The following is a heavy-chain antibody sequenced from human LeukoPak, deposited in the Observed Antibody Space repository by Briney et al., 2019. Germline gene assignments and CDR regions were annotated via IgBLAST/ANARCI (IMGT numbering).Heavy chain of an antibody. V-gene: IGHV1-18*04. D-gene: IGHD3-22*01. CDR3: ARLPDYYDSSGSDY. J-gene: IGHJ4*02. CDR1: GFTFTAYH. Sequence: ASVKVSCKASGFTFTAYHMHWVRQVPGQGLEWMGWISAYNGNTNYAQKLQGRVTMTTDTSTSTAYMELRSLRSDDTAVYYCARLPDYYDSSGSDYWGQGTLVTVSS. CDR2: ISAYNGNT.